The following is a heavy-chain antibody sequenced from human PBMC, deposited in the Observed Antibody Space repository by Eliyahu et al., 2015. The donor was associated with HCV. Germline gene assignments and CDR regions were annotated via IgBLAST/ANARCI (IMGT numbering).Heavy chain of an antibody. J-gene: IGHJ3*02. D-gene: IGHD3-10*01. Sequence: EVQLVESGGGLVKPGGSLRLSCAASGFTFSNAWXSWVRQAPGKGLEWVGRIKSKTDGGTTDYAAPVKGRFTISRDDSKNTLYLQMNSLKTEDTAVYYCTTELLWFGELFPPDAFDIWGQGTMVTVSS. V-gene: IGHV3-15*01. CDR1: GFTFSNAW. CDR3: TTELLWFGELFPPDAFDI. CDR2: IKSKTDGGTT.